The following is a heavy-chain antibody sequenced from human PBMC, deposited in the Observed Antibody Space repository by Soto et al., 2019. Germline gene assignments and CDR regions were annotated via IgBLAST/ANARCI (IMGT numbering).Heavy chain of an antibody. Sequence: QVRLQESGPGLVKPSETLSLTCSVSGVSVSSGRFYWSWIRQPPGKGLEWIGFIYNTETFNYNPSLKSRVTLTVDASKQQSSLKLSSLTAAYTAVYYCARVPLSYSSSYNFDSWGQGALVTVSS. CDR1: GVSVSSGRFY. D-gene: IGHD6-6*01. V-gene: IGHV4-61*01. J-gene: IGHJ4*02. CDR3: ARVPLSYSSSYNFDS. CDR2: IYNTETF.